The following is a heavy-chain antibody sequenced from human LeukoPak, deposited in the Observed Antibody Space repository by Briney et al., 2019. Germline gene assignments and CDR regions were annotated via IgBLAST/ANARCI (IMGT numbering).Heavy chain of an antibody. V-gene: IGHV3-7*01. J-gene: IGHJ4*02. D-gene: IGHD3-22*01. CDR1: GFTFKSYW. CDR3: AKVGSGIVGASFDY. Sequence: QPGGSLRLSCAASGFTFKSYWMSWVRQAPGKGREWVASIKRDGSEKFYVDSVKGRFTISRDNAKNSLYLQMNSLRAEDTAVYYCAKVGSGIVGASFDYWGQGTLVTVSS. CDR2: IKRDGSEK.